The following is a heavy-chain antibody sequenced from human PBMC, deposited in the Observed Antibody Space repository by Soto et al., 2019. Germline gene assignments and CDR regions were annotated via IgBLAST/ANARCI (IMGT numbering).Heavy chain of an antibody. V-gene: IGHV4-39*01. Sequence: PXQTLRPSSGVAGVSIRGRSCCWVWIRQPPEKGLESIGSIHYSGSTYYNPSLKCRVRMFVDPSKNQFSLKLTSVAAADTAVFYCARQSTGYSAEVDYWGERNLVTV. CDR3: ARQSTGYSAEVDY. CDR2: IHYSGST. CDR1: GVSIRGRSCC. J-gene: IGHJ4*02. D-gene: IGHD6-13*01.